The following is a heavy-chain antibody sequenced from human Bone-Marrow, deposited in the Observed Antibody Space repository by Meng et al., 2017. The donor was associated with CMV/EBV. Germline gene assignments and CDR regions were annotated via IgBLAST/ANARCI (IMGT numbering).Heavy chain of an antibody. CDR3: ARAPVAYYDVWSGSFTDYYYGMDV. V-gene: IGHV3-48*03. Sequence: GGSLRLSCAASGFTFSSYEMNWVRQAPGKGLEWVSYISSSGSTIYYADSVKGRFTISRDNSKNTLYLQMNSLRAEDTAVYYCARAPVAYYDVWSGSFTDYYYGMDVWGQGTTVTVSS. CDR2: ISSSGSTI. CDR1: GFTFSSYE. J-gene: IGHJ6*02. D-gene: IGHD3-3*01.